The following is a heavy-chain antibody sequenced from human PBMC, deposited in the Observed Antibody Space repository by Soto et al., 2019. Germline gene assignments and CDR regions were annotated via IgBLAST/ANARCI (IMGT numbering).Heavy chain of an antibody. D-gene: IGHD2-15*01. V-gene: IGHV3-33*01. Sequence: LRLSCAASGFTFSSYGMHWVRQAPGKGLEWVAVIWYDGSNKYYADSVKGRFTISRDNSKNTLYLQMNSLRAEDTAVYYCARDHVVVVAATMNWFDPWGQGTLVTVSS. J-gene: IGHJ5*02. CDR3: ARDHVVVVAATMNWFDP. CDR2: IWYDGSNK. CDR1: GFTFSSYG.